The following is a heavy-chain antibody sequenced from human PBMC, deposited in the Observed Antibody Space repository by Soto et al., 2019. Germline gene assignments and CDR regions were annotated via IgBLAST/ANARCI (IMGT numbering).Heavy chain of an antibody. CDR3: AKASLGSIAYYYAY. D-gene: IGHD3-22*01. CDR2: ISGSGGST. V-gene: IGHV3-23*01. J-gene: IGHJ4*01. CDR1: RFTFSSYA. Sequence: PGGSLRLSCAASRFTFSSYAMSWVRQAPGKGLEWVSGISGSGGSTYYADSVKGRFTISRDNSKNALYLEMNSLRAEDTAVYYCAKASLGSIAYYYAYWGHGTLVTVSS.